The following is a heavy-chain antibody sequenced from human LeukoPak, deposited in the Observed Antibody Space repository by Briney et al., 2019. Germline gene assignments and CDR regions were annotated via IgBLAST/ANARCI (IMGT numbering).Heavy chain of an antibody. D-gene: IGHD2-2*01. CDR3: ARGQYCSTTTCYSARRYFDF. CDR2: INDSGST. CDR1: GGAFSNYF. V-gene: IGHV4-34*01. J-gene: IGHJ4*02. Sequence: PSETLSLTCAVSGGAFSNYFWTWIRQPPGKGLEWIAEINDSGSTNSNSSLRSRVAISLDTSKNQFSLRLTSVTAADTAVYYCARGQYCSTTTCYSARRYFDFWGQGTLVTVSS.